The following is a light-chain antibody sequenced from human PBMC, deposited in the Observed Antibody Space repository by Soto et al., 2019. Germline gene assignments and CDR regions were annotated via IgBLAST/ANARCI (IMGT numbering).Light chain of an antibody. CDR1: QSVSSSY. CDR2: GAS. CDR3: QQYGSSSWT. Sequence: EIVLTQSPGTLSLSPGERATLSCRASQSVSSSYLAWYQQKPGQAPRLLIYGASSRATGIPDRFSGSGSGTDFTLTIGRLEPEDFAVYYCQQYGSSSWTFGQGTKVDMK. V-gene: IGKV3-20*01. J-gene: IGKJ1*01.